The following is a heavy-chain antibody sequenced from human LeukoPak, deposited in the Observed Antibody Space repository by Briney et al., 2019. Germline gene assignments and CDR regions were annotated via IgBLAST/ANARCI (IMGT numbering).Heavy chain of an antibody. CDR1: GGSISSSSYY. D-gene: IGHD3-22*01. V-gene: IGHV4-39*07. J-gene: IGHJ4*02. CDR3: ARGYYYDSSGYGYYFDY. CDR2: IYYSGST. Sequence: SETLSLTCTVSGGSISSSSYYWGWIRQPPGKGLEWIGSIYYSGSTNYNPSLKSRVTMSVDTSKNQFSLKLSSVTAADTAVYYCARGYYYDSSGYGYYFDYWGQGTLVTVSS.